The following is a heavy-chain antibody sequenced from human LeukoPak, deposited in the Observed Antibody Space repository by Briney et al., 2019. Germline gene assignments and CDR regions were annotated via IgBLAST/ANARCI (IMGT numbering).Heavy chain of an antibody. CDR3: AKDAGYSSGWSNYFDY. J-gene: IGHJ4*02. CDR1: GFTFSSYA. CDR2: ISGSGGST. V-gene: IGHV3-23*01. Sequence: PGGSLRLSCAASGFTFSSYAMSWVRQAPGKGLEWVSAISGSGGSTYYADSVKGRFTISRDNSKNTLHLQMNSLRAEDTAVYYCAKDAGYSSGWSNYFDYWGQGTLVTVSS. D-gene: IGHD6-19*01.